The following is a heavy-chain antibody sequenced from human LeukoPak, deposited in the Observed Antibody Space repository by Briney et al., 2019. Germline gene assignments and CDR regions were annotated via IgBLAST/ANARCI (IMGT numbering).Heavy chain of an antibody. CDR2: ISYDGSNK. CDR3: ARGLYSSSWYWDY. D-gene: IGHD6-13*01. J-gene: IGHJ4*02. CDR1: GFTFSSYA. V-gene: IGHV3-30-3*01. Sequence: GGSLRLSCAASGFTFSSYAMHWVRQAPGKGLEWVAVISYDGSNKYYADSVKGRFTISRDNSKNTLHLQMNSLRAEDTAVYYCARGLYSSSWYWDYWGQGTLVTVSS.